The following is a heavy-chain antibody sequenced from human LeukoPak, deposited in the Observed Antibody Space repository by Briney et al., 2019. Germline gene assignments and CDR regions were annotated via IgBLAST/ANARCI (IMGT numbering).Heavy chain of an antibody. Sequence: SETLSLTCIVSGVYIDTNSHYWGWVRQPPGKGLEWIGTMYYGGSPDHNPSLNSRVTISLDTSKNQFSLKLTSVTAADTAVYFCARLKDWYDNGSDKWFDPWGQGTLVTVSS. CDR2: MYYGGSP. V-gene: IGHV4-39*01. D-gene: IGHD3/OR15-3a*01. CDR3: ARLKDWYDNGSDKWFDP. CDR1: GVYIDTNSHY. J-gene: IGHJ5*02.